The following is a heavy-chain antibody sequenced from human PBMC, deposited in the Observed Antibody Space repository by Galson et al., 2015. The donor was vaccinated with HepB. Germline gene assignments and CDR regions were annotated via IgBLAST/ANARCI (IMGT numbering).Heavy chain of an antibody. CDR2: FDPENGEA. J-gene: IGHJ4*02. CDR1: GYTLTELS. Sequence: SVKVSCKVSGYTLTELSMHWVRQAPGKGLEWMGGFDPENGEAIYAQKFQGRVTMTEDTSTDTAYLELSSLRSEDTAVYYCATDDIAVAGTLFDYWGQGTLVTVSS. V-gene: IGHV1-24*01. D-gene: IGHD6-19*01. CDR3: ATDDIAVAGTLFDY.